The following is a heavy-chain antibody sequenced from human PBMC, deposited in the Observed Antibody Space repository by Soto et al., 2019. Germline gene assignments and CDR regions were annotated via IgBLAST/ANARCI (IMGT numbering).Heavy chain of an antibody. J-gene: IGHJ4*02. Sequence: PSETLSLTCTVSGGSISSYYWSWIRQPPGKGLEWIGYIYYSGSTNYNPSLKSRVTISVDTSKNQFSLKLSSVTAADTAVYYCARVLRRWELLYFDYWGQGTLVTVPS. CDR1: GGSISSYY. V-gene: IGHV4-59*01. CDR2: IYYSGST. CDR3: ARVLRRWELLYFDY. D-gene: IGHD1-26*01.